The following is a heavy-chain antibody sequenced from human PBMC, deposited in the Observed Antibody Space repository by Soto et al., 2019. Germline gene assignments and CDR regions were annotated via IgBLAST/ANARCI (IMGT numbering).Heavy chain of an antibody. CDR3: EKYHPDGWYGSLDY. J-gene: IGHJ4*02. D-gene: IGHD6-19*01. CDR2: ISGSGTSS. CDR1: GFTFSIYA. V-gene: IGHV3-23*01. Sequence: EVQLLESGGGLVQPGGSLRLSCAASGFTFSIYAMSWVRQAPGKGLEWVSSISGSGTSSYYADSVKGRFTFARDNSRNTLNLQMNSLRADDTAVYFFEKYHPDGWYGSLDYWGQGTLVTVSS.